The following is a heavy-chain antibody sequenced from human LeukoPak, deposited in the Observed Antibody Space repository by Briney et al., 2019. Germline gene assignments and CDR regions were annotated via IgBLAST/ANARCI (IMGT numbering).Heavy chain of an antibody. J-gene: IGHJ1*01. CDR1: GFTFSSYA. Sequence: GGSLRLSCAASGFTFSSYAMSWVRQAPGKGLEWVSFITPNADRTSYADSVEGRFTISRDNPKNTLYMQMNSLRDEDTAVYYCAIMHGYYDGSGYWVQWGQGTLVTVSS. CDR3: AIMHGYYDGSGYWVQ. V-gene: IGHV3-23*01. D-gene: IGHD3-22*01. CDR2: ITPNADRT.